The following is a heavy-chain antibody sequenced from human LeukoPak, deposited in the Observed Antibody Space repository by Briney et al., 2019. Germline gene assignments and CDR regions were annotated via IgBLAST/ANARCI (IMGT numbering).Heavy chain of an antibody. CDR1: GFTFSSYA. Sequence: GGSLRLSCAASGFTFSSYAMSWVRQAPRKGLEWVSAISGSGGSTYYADSVKGRFTISRDNSKNTLYLQMNSLRAEDTAVYYCAKDGGFGVGYFDYWGQGILVTVSS. CDR2: ISGSGGST. CDR3: AKDGGFGVGYFDY. V-gene: IGHV3-23*01. D-gene: IGHD3-16*01. J-gene: IGHJ4*02.